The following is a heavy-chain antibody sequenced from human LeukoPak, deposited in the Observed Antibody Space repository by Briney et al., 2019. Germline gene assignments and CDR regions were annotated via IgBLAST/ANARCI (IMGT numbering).Heavy chain of an antibody. V-gene: IGHV3-21*01. J-gene: IGHJ4*02. CDR2: ISSSSSYI. D-gene: IGHD3-22*01. CDR1: GFTFSSYS. Sequence: GGSLGLSCAASGFTFSSYSMNWVRQAPGKGLEWVSSISSSSSYIYYADSVKGRFTISRDNAKNSLYLQMNSLRAEDTAVYYCARVLSYYYDSSGYPDYWGQGTLVTVSS. CDR3: ARVLSYYYDSSGYPDY.